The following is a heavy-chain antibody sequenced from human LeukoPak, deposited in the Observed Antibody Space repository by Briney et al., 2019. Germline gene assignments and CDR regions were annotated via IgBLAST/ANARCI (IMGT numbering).Heavy chain of an antibody. CDR3: AKDHGMTTVTTNLDY. Sequence: SQTLSLTCTVSGGSISSGGYHWSWIRQHPGKGLEWIGYIYYSGTTSYNPSLKSRVTISVDTSKKKFSLKVGSVTVADTAVYYCAKDHGMTTVTTNLDYWGQGTLVTVSS. D-gene: IGHD4-17*01. CDR1: GGSISSGGYH. CDR2: IYYSGTT. J-gene: IGHJ4*02. V-gene: IGHV4-31*03.